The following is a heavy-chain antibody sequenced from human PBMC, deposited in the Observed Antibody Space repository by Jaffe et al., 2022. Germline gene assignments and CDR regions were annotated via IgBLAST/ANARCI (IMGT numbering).Heavy chain of an antibody. CDR3: AKDGCSSTSCLPYYYYMDV. Sequence: EVQLVESGGGLVQPGGSLRLSCAASGFTFSSYAMSWVRQAPGKGLEWVSAISGSGGSTYYADSVKGRFTISRDNSKNTLYLQMNSLRAEDTAVYYCAKDGCSSTSCLPYYYYMDVWGKGTTVTVSS. V-gene: IGHV3-23*04. J-gene: IGHJ6*03. CDR2: ISGSGGST. D-gene: IGHD2-2*01. CDR1: GFTFSSYA.